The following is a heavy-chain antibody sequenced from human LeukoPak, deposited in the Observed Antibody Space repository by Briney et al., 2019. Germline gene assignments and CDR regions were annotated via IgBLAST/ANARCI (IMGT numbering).Heavy chain of an antibody. V-gene: IGHV3-23*01. CDR3: VPLGKGHYFDY. CDR2: ISGSGGST. J-gene: IGHJ4*02. Sequence: GGSLRLSCAASGFTFSSYAMSWVRQAPGKGLEWVSAISGSGGSTYYADSVKGRFTISRDNSKNTLYLQMNSLRAEDTAVYYCVPLGKGHYFDYWGQGTLVTVSS. CDR1: GFTFSSYA. D-gene: IGHD7-27*01.